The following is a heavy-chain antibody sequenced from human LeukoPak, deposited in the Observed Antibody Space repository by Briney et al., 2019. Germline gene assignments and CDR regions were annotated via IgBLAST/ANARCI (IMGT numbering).Heavy chain of an antibody. CDR2: INPNSGGT. V-gene: IGHV1-2*02. CDR3: ARDFHNKMWYDGPGYYFDF. Sequence: GASVRVSCKASGYIFTDYYMHWVRQAPGQGLEWVGWINPNSGGTNSAQKFQGRVTMTGDASTSTAYMELSSLTSDDTAVYYCARDFHNKMWYDGPGYYFDFWGQGTLVTVSS. D-gene: IGHD2-15*01. CDR1: GYIFTDYY. J-gene: IGHJ4*02.